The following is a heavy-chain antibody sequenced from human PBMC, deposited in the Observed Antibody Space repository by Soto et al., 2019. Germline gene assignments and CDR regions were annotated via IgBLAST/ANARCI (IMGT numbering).Heavy chain of an antibody. V-gene: IGHV3-23*01. CDR2: ISGSGGST. J-gene: IGHJ4*02. CDR3: AKDQTYYDSSGSPGQFDY. D-gene: IGHD3-22*01. CDR1: GFTFSSDA. Sequence: QPGGSLRLSCAASGFTFSSDAMSWVRQAPGKGLEWVSAISGSGGSTYFADSVKGRFTISRDNSKSTLYLQMSSLRAEGTAVYYCAKDQTYYDSSGSPGQFDYWGQGTLVTVSS.